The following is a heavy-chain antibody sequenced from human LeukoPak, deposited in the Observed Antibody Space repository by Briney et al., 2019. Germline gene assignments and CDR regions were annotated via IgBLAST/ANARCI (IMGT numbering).Heavy chain of an antibody. D-gene: IGHD5-18*01. CDR1: GGSVSSGNYY. CDR3: ARAANGYSYGFFS. Sequence: PSETLSLTSTVSGGSVSSGNYYWSWIRQPPGKGLEWIGYISYSGSTNYNPSLKSRVTISVDTSKNRFSLRLSSVTAADTAVYYCARAANGYSYGFFSWGQGTLVTVSS. V-gene: IGHV4-61*01. J-gene: IGHJ5*02. CDR2: ISYSGST.